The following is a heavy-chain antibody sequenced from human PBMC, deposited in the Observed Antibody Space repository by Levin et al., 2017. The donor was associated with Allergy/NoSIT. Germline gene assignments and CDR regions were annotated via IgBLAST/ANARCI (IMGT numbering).Heavy chain of an antibody. J-gene: IGHJ4*02. CDR1: GFTFSNAW. D-gene: IGHD3-22*01. CDR3: TTEKVRITMIVVVSHFDY. Sequence: PGGSLRLSCAASGFTFSNAWMSWVRQAPGKGLEWVGRIKSKTDGGTTDYAAPVKGRFTISRDDSKNTLYLQMNSLKTEDTAVYYCTTEKVRITMIVVVSHFDYWGQGTLVTVSS. V-gene: IGHV3-15*01. CDR2: IKSKTDGGTT.